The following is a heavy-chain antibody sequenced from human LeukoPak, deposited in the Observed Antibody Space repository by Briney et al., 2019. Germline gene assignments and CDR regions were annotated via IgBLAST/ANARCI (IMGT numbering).Heavy chain of an antibody. CDR2: IKPDGSEK. D-gene: IGHD5-18*01. CDR1: GFTFSGYW. Sequence: PGGSLRLSCAASGFTFSGYWMSWVRQAPGKGLEWVANIKPDGSEKYYVDSVKGRFTISRDNAKNSLYLQMNSLRAEDTAVYYCARAGTLYGYNYWGQGTLVTVSS. V-gene: IGHV3-7*01. CDR3: ARAGTLYGYNY. J-gene: IGHJ4*02.